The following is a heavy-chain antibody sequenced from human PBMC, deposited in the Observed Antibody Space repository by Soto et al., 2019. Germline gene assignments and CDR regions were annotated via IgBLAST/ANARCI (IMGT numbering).Heavy chain of an antibody. D-gene: IGHD1-26*01. J-gene: IGHJ4*02. CDR2: INPDGFTT. Sequence: EVQLVESGGGLVQPGGSLRLSSEASGFTFSAYWMHWVRQAPGKGLVWVSRINPDGFTTSYADSVEGRFTISRDNTKNTLYLQMHSLRAEDTAVYFCARVGVGAYFFDAWGQGVLLTVSS. CDR3: ARVGVGAYFFDA. CDR1: GFTFSAYW. V-gene: IGHV3-74*01.